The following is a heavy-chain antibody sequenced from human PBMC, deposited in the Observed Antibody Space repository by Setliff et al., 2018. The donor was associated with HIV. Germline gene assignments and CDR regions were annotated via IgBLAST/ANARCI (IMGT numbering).Heavy chain of an antibody. D-gene: IGHD2-15*01. CDR2: IIPIFNTA. CDR1: GGTFSSYS. J-gene: IGHJ6*02. V-gene: IGHV1-69*13. Sequence: SVKVSCKASGGTFSSYSITWVRQAPGQGLEWMGGIIPIFNTANYAQKFQGRVTITAVESTSTAYMELSSLGSEDTAVYYCARGSGGYCSGGSCYFGFGLALWGQGTTVTVSS. CDR3: ARGSGGYCSGGSCYFGFGLAL.